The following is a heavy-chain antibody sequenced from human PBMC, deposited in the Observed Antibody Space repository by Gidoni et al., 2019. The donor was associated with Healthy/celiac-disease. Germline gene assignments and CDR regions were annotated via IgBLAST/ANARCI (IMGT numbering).Heavy chain of an antibody. CDR2: IYYSGST. V-gene: IGHV4-59*01. D-gene: IGHD6-6*01. CDR1: GGSISSYY. Sequence: QVQLQESGPGLVKPSETLSLTCTVSGGSISSYYWSWIRQPPGKGLEWIGYIYYSGSTNYNPSLKSRVTISVDTSKNQFSLKLSSVTAADTAVYYCARASYSSSSHFDYYYYGMDVWGQGTTVTVSS. CDR3: ARASYSSSSHFDYYYYGMDV. J-gene: IGHJ6*02.